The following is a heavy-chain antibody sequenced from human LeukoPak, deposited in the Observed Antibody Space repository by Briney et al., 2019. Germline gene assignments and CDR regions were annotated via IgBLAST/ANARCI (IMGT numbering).Heavy chain of an antibody. J-gene: IGHJ4*02. CDR2: MSPNSGNT. Sequence: ASVRVSCKTSGYTFSAYDVTWVRQAPGQGLEWMGWMSPNSGNTGSAQKFWGRVTMTSNASISSAYMELHRLTSEDTAVYYCARGVRNQLLSEYWGQGTLITVSS. D-gene: IGHD2-2*01. V-gene: IGHV1-8*01. CDR3: ARGVRNQLLSEY. CDR1: GYTFSAYD.